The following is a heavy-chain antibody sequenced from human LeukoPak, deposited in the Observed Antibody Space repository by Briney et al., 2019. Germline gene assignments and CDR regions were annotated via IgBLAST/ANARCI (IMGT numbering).Heavy chain of an antibody. D-gene: IGHD3-10*02. CDR3: TRDCSGSYGKDRAFDY. V-gene: IGHV3-49*03. CDR2: VRGKAFGGIT. Sequence: GRSLRLSRTASGFLHGVYSISWFRQARGRGREWVAVVRGKAFGGITEYAAAVQDRYPIPRDDYKSIGYLQMNSLKNEHTSLCYCTRDCSGSYGKDRAFDYWGKGTLVTVSS. CDR1: GFLHGVYS. J-gene: IGHJ4*02.